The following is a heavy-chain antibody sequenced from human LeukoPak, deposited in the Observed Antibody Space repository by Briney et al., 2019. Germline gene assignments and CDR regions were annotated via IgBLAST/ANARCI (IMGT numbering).Heavy chain of an antibody. D-gene: IGHD6-13*01. CDR1: GGSFSGYY. CDR2: INHSGST. Sequence: PSETLSLTCAVYGGSFSGYYWSWIRQPPGKGLEWIGEINHSGSTNYNPSLKSRVTISVDTSKNQFSLKLSSVTAADTAVYYCARGHRSTEIAAAGSPEYFQHWGQGTLVTVSS. CDR3: ARGHRSTEIAAAGSPEYFQH. J-gene: IGHJ1*01. V-gene: IGHV4-34*01.